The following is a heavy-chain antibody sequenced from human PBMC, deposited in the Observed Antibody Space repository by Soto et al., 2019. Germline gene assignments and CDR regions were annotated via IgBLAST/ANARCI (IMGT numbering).Heavy chain of an antibody. J-gene: IGHJ4*02. D-gene: IGHD3-10*01. CDR1: GGTFSSYA. CDR3: ARDRRGNSGFDY. V-gene: IGHV1-69*06. CDR2: IIPIFGTA. Sequence: SVKVSCKASGGTFSSYAISCVRQAPGQGLEWMGGIIPIFGTANYAQKFQGRVTITADKSTSTAYMELSSLRSEDTAVYYCARDRRGNSGFDYWGQGTLVTVSS.